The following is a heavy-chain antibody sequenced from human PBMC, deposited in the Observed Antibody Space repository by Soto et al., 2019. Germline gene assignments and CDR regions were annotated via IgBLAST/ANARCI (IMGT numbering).Heavy chain of an antibody. V-gene: IGHV1-69*06. Sequence: QVQLVQSGAEVKKPGSSVKVSCKASGGTFSSYAISWVRQAPGQGLEWMGGIIPIFGTANYAQKFQGRVTITADKSTSTAYMELSSLRSEDTAVYYCVRDPAYCSGGSCYAYAFDIWGQGTMVTVSS. D-gene: IGHD2-15*01. CDR3: VRDPAYCSGGSCYAYAFDI. J-gene: IGHJ3*02. CDR1: GGTFSSYA. CDR2: IIPIFGTA.